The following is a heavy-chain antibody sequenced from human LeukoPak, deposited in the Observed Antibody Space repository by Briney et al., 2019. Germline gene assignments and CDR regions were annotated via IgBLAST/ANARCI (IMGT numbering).Heavy chain of an antibody. CDR3: ARDSAYCGGDCYHWYFDL. Sequence: PGGSLRLSCAASGFTFSRYSMNWVRQAPGKGLEWVSYISSTCSIIYYSDSVKGRFTMSRDNAKNSLYLQMNSLRDEDTAVYYCARDSAYCGGDCYHWYFDLWGRGTLVTVSS. CDR1: GFTFSRYS. CDR2: ISSTCSII. V-gene: IGHV3-48*02. D-gene: IGHD2-21*02. J-gene: IGHJ2*01.